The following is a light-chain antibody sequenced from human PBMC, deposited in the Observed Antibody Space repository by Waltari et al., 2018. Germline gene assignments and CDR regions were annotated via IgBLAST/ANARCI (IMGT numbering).Light chain of an antibody. CDR2: EVT. V-gene: IGLV2-23*02. Sequence: QSALPQPASVSGSPGQSITISCTGTSSDVGSYDLVSWFQQHPGKTPKLMIYEVTKRPSGVSNRFSGSKSGNTASLTISGLQAEDEADYYCCSYAGISPTYFFGTGTRVTVL. J-gene: IGLJ1*01. CDR3: CSYAGISPTYF. CDR1: SSDVGSYDL.